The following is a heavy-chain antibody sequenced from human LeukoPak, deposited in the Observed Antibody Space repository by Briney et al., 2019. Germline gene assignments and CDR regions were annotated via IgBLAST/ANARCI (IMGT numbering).Heavy chain of an antibody. V-gene: IGHV3-48*03. D-gene: IGHD2-15*01. Sequence: GGSLRLPCAASGFTFSSYEMNWVRQAPGKGLGWVSYISSSGSTIYYADSVKGRFTISRDNAKNSLYLQMNSLRAEDTAVYYCARDCGGGSCYGPYDAFDIWGQGTMVTVSS. CDR1: GFTFSSYE. J-gene: IGHJ3*02. CDR3: ARDCGGGSCYGPYDAFDI. CDR2: ISSSGSTI.